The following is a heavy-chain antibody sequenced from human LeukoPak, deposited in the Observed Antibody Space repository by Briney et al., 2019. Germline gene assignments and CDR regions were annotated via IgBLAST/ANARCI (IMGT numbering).Heavy chain of an antibody. CDR1: GGSFSGYY. D-gene: IGHD3-3*01. CDR3: ARDQGVTIFGVVTHYYMDV. J-gene: IGHJ6*03. CDR2: IYTSGST. Sequence: SETLSLTCAVSGGSFSGYYWSWIRQPAGKGLEWIGRIYTSGSTNYNPSLKSRVTISVDTSKNQFSLKLSSVTAADTAVYYCARDQGVTIFGVVTHYYMDVWGKGTTVTVSS. V-gene: IGHV4-4*07.